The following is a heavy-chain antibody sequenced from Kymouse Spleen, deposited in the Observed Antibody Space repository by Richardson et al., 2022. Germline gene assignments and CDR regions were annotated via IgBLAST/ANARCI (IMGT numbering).Heavy chain of an antibody. CDR3: ARDGVL**YQLLLFDY. J-gene: IGHJ4*02. D-gene: IGHD2-2*02. CDR1: GFTVSSNY. Sequence: EVQLVESGGGLIQPGGSLRLSCAASGFTVSSNYMSWVRQAPGKGLEWVSVIYSCGSTYYADSVKGRFTISRDNSKNTLYLQMNSLRAEDTAVYYCARDGVL**YQLLLFDYWGQGTLVTVSS. V-gene: IGHV3-66*03. CDR2: IYSCGST.